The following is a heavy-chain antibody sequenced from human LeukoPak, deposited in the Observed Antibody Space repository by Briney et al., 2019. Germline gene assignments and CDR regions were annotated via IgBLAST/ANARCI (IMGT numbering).Heavy chain of an antibody. V-gene: IGHV3-66*02. D-gene: IGHD5-12*01. Sequence: GGSLRLSCAASGFTVSTNYMSWVRQAPGKGLEWVSVISSGGTPYYADSVKGRFTISRDSSENTLYLQMHSLRAEDTAVYYCARGGAGYAFDYWGQGTLVTVST. CDR2: ISSGGTP. J-gene: IGHJ4*02. CDR1: GFTVSTNY. CDR3: ARGGAGYAFDY.